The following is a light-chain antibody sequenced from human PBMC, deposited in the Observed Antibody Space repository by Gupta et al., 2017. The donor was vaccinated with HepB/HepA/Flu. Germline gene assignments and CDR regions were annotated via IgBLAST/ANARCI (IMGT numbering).Light chain of an antibody. V-gene: IGLV2-11*01. CDR1: SNDVGGYNR. CDR2: DVT. CDR3: SSHAGRVTWV. J-gene: IGLJ1*01. Sequence: PLSVSGSPGQSVTISCTGTSNDVGGYNRVSWYEQRPGKAPKLILYDVTERPSGVPDRFSGSKSGNTASLTISGLQADDEADYYCSSHAGRVTWVFGTGTTVTVL.